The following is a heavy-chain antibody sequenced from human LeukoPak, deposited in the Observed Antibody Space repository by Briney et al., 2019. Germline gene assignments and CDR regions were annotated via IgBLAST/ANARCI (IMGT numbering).Heavy chain of an antibody. CDR3: ARALGSSWDSSLDS. V-gene: IGHV3-30*03. CDR1: GFTFSSYG. CDR2: ISYDGSVE. J-gene: IGHJ4*02. D-gene: IGHD6-13*01. Sequence: VGSLRLSCAASGFTFSSYGMHWVRQAPGKGLEWVTRISYDGSVEKNAASVKGRFTISRDNSKNTLYLQMNSLRTEDTAVYYCARALGSSWDSSLDSWGQGTLVPVSS.